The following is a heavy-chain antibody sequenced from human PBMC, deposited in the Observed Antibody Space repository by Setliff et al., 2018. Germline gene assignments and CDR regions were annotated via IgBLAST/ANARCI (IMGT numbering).Heavy chain of an antibody. CDR2: IYTSGST. CDR1: GGSISSGSYY. J-gene: IGHJ3*02. D-gene: IGHD4-17*01. V-gene: IGHV4-61*02. Sequence: NPSETLSLTCTVSGGSISSGSYYWSWIRQPAGKGLEWIGRIYTSGSTNYNPSLKSRVTISVDTSKNQFSLKLSSVTAADTAVYYCARDPLTTNRRRAFDIWGQGTMVT. CDR3: ARDPLTTNRRRAFDI.